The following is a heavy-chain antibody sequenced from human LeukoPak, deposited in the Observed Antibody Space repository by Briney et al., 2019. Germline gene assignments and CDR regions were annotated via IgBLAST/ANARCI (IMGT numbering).Heavy chain of an antibody. J-gene: IGHJ4*02. CDR1: GGSISSYY. CDR2: IYYSGST. Sequence: SETLSLTCTVSGGSISSYYWSWLRQPPGKGLEWIGYIYYSGSTNYNPSLKSRVTISVKTSKNQFSLKLSSVTAADTAIYYCARVTGYMIEDYFDYWGQGTLVTVSS. D-gene: IGHD3-22*01. CDR3: ARVTGYMIEDYFDY. V-gene: IGHV4-59*01.